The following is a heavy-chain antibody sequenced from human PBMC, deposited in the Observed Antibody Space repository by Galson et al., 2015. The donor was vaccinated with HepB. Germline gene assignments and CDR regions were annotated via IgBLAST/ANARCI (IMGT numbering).Heavy chain of an antibody. CDR2: IETSDSYT. J-gene: IGHJ3*02. CDR1: GYSFSSYW. V-gene: IGHV5-10-1*01. D-gene: IGHD4-17*01. CDR3: ARHRGYRDSLDAFDI. Sequence: QSGAEVKKPGESLRISCKASGYSFSSYWISWVRQMPGKGLEWMGRIETSDSYTSYSPSFQGHVTISPDKSTSTAYLQWSSLKASDTAIYYCARHRGYRDSLDAFDIWGQGTMVTVSS.